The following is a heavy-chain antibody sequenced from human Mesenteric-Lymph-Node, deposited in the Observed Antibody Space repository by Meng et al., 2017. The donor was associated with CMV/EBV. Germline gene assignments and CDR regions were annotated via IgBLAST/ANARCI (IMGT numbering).Heavy chain of an antibody. CDR2: ISYDGSNK. CDR1: GFTFSSYG. Sequence: AASGFTFSSYGMHWVRQAPGKGLEWVAVISYDGSNKYYADSVKGRFTISRDNSKNTLYLQMNSLRAEDTAVYYCAKTHSSGWYYFDSWGQGTLVTVSS. D-gene: IGHD6-19*01. CDR3: AKTHSSGWYYFDS. V-gene: IGHV3-30*18. J-gene: IGHJ4*02.